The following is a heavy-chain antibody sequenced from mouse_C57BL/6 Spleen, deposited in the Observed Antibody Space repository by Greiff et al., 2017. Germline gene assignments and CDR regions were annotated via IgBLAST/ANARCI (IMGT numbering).Heavy chain of an antibody. D-gene: IGHD3-2*02. CDR2: ISSGGDYI. V-gene: IGHV5-9-1*02. CDR1: GFTFSSYA. J-gene: IGHJ4*01. Sequence: EVKVVESGEGLVKPGGSLKLSCAASGFTFSSYAMSWVRQTPEKRLEWVAYISSGGDYIYYADTVKGRFTISRDNARNTLYLQMSSLKSEDTAMYYYTRDSSAIYYAMDYWGQGTSVTVSS. CDR3: TRDSSAIYYAMDY.